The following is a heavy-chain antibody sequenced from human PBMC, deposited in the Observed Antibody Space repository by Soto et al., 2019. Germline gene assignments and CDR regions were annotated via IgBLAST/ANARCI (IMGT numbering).Heavy chain of an antibody. J-gene: IGHJ4*02. D-gene: IGHD1-1*01. V-gene: IGHV1-18*01. CDR2: ISAYNGNT. CDR3: ARVHDLGNY. CDR1: GYTFTSWG. Sequence: ASVRVSYRASGYTFTSWGITWVRQAPGQGLEWMGWISAYNGNTNYAQKLQGRVTMTTDTSTSTAYMELRSLRSDDTAVYYCARVHDLGNYWGQGTLVTVSS.